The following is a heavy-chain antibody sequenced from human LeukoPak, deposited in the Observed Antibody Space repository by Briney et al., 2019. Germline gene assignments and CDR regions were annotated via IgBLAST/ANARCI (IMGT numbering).Heavy chain of an antibody. J-gene: IGHJ4*02. CDR2: ISGRGGRT. CDR1: GFTLSNYD. D-gene: IGHD2-2*01. CDR3: AKDHCSSTSCYETPPPHFDY. Sequence: PGGSLRLSCAASGFTLSNYDMSWVRQAPGKGLAWVSAISGRGGRTYYADSVKGRFTISRDNSKNTLYLQMNSLRAEDTAVYYCAKDHCSSTSCYETPPPHFDYWGQGTLVTVSS. V-gene: IGHV3-23*01.